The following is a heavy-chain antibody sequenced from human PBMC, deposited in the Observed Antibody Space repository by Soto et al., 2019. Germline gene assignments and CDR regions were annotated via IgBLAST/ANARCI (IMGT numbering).Heavy chain of an antibody. J-gene: IGHJ6*02. CDR3: ARGLGGRMDD. D-gene: IGHD3-16*01. CDR2: IIPILGET. V-gene: IGHV1-69*08. CDR1: GTIFSSYT. Sequence: QVQLVQSGAEAKKPGSSVRVSCKASGTIFSSYTISWVRQAPGQGLGWMGRIIPILGETNSAQKFQDRVTLTADKSTNTAYMELNCLRLEDTAVYYCARGLGGRMDDWGQGTTVTVSS.